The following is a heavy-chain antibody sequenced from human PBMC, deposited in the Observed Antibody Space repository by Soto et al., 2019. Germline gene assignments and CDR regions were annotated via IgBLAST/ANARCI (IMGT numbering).Heavy chain of an antibody. CDR1: GGSISSGGYY. CDR2: IYYSGST. J-gene: IGHJ5*02. V-gene: IGHV4-31*03. CDR3: ARSKWNYVEGWFDP. Sequence: SETLSLTCTVSGGSISSGGYYWSWIHQHPGKGLEWIGYIYYSGSTYYNPSLKSRVTISVDTSKNQFSLKLSSVTAADTAVYYCARSKWNYVEGWFDPWGQGTLVTVSS. D-gene: IGHD1-7*01.